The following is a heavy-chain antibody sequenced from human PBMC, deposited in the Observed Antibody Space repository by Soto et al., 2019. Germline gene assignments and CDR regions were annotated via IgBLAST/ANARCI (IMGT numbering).Heavy chain of an antibody. CDR3: AKNSGWFNT. Sequence: GGSLRLSCAASGFTFSDYYMAWIRQAPGKGLEWVSYIRSDATSIYYADSVKGRFTISRDNSINTVFLQMNSLRADDTALYFCAKNSGWFNTWGQGALVTVSS. V-gene: IGHV3-11*01. CDR1: GFTFSDYY. D-gene: IGHD3-10*01. CDR2: IRSDATSI. J-gene: IGHJ5*02.